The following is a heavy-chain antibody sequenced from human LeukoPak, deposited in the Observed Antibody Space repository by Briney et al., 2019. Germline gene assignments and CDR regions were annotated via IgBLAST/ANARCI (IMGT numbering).Heavy chain of an antibody. Sequence: PSETLSLTCNVSGVSISSSSYYWGWIRQPPGKGLEWIGSIYSSGSTYYNSSLKSRVTISIDTSKNQFSLKLTSMTAADTAVYYCARVSDPGGTRLFDFWGQGTLVTVSS. CDR2: IYSSGST. D-gene: IGHD6-25*01. J-gene: IGHJ4*02. CDR1: GVSISSSSYY. CDR3: ARVSDPGGTRLFDF. V-gene: IGHV4-39*07.